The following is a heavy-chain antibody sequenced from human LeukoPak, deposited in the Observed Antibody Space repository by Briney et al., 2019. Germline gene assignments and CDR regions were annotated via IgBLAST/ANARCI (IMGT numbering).Heavy chain of an antibody. CDR3: ASLYYYDSSGDNWFDP. CDR1: GGSISSGSYY. J-gene: IGHJ5*02. V-gene: IGHV4-61*02. CDR2: IYTSGST. D-gene: IGHD3-22*01. Sequence: SETLSLTCTVSGGSISSGSYYWSWIRQPAGKGLEWIGRIYTSGSTNYNPSLKSRVTISVDTSKNQFSLKLSSVTAADTAVYYCASLYYYDSSGDNWFDPWGQGTLVTVSS.